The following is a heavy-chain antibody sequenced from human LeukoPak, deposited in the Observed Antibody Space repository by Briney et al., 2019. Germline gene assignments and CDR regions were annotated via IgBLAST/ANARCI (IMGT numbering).Heavy chain of an antibody. D-gene: IGHD3-22*01. V-gene: IGHV3-23*01. CDR2: VSSGGNS. CDR1: GFTFSSYG. J-gene: IGHJ4*02. Sequence: GGSLRLSCTASGFTFSSYGMSWVRQAPGKGLDWVSAVSSGGNSNYADSVTGRFTISRDNSKNTLYLQMNSLRAEDTAVYYCAKDRYSDNTGHHYENEYWGQGTLVTVSS. CDR3: AKDRYSDNTGHHYENEY.